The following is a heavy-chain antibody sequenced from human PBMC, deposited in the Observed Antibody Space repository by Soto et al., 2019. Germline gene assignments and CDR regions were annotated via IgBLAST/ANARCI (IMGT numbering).Heavy chain of an antibody. D-gene: IGHD6-13*01. CDR3: ARDTVAGSSWYNY. J-gene: IGHJ4*02. CDR2: VSGDGSST. CDR1: GFTFSSSW. V-gene: IGHV3-74*01. Sequence: GGSLRLSCAASGFTFSSSWMHWVRQAPGKGLVWVSRVSGDGSSTNYVDSVKGRFTISRDNAKNSLYLQMNSLRADVTAVYYCARDTVAGSSWYNYWGQGTLVTVSS.